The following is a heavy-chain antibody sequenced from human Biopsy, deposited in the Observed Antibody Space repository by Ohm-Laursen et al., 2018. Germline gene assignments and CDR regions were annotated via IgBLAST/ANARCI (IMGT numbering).Heavy chain of an antibody. Sequence: SDTLSLTCPVSGDSIASYYWTWIRQSPGKGLEWIAYIYYSGRPNYNPSLKGRVVISVDRSRNQFFLKLTSATAADTAIYYCARVDRYSFDHYIMDAWGRGTTVTVSS. CDR2: IYYSGRP. CDR3: ARVDRYSFDHYIMDA. V-gene: IGHV4-59*07. D-gene: IGHD5-12*01. CDR1: GDSIASYY. J-gene: IGHJ6*02.